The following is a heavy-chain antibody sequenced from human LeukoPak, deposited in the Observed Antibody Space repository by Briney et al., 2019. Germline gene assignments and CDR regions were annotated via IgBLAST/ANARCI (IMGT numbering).Heavy chain of an antibody. CDR2: IYYSGST. CDR3: ARKRPFWSGYYSFDY. CDR1: GGSISSYY. V-gene: IGHV4-59*12. J-gene: IGHJ4*02. Sequence: SETLSLTCTVSGGSISSYYWSWIRQPPGKGLEWIGYIYYSGSTNYNPSLKSRVTISVDTSKNQFSLKLSSVTAADTAVYYCARKRPFWSGYYSFDYWGQGTLVTVSS. D-gene: IGHD3-3*01.